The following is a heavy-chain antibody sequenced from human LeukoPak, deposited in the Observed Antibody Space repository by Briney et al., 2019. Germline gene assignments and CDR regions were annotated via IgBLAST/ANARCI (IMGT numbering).Heavy chain of an antibody. CDR2: IYPGDSDT. V-gene: IGHV5-51*01. Sequence: GESLKISCKGSGYSFTSYWIGWMRQMPGKGLEWMGIIYPGDSDTRYSPSFQGQVTISADKSISTAYLQWSSLKASDTAMYYCARGPGISSGWYGYFDYWGQGTLVTVSS. CDR3: ARGPGISSGWYGYFDY. J-gene: IGHJ4*02. D-gene: IGHD6-19*01. CDR1: GYSFTSYW.